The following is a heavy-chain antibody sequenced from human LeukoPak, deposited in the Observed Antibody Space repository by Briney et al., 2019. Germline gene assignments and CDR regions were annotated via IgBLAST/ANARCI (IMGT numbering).Heavy chain of an antibody. CDR3: ARQSPGLTVTDY. J-gene: IGHJ4*02. D-gene: IGHD4-17*01. CDR2: IYYSGST. V-gene: IGHV4-39*01. Sequence: SETLSLTCTVSGGSISSSSYYWRWIRQRPGKGLEWIGSIYYSGSTYYNPSLKSRVTISVDTSKNQFSLKLSSVTAAGTAVYYCARQSPGLTVTDYWGQGTLVTVSS. CDR1: GGSISSSSYY.